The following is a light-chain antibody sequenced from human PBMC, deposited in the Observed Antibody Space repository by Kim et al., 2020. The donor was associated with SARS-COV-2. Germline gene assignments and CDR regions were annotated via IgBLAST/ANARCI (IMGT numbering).Light chain of an antibody. CDR2: RYK. V-gene: IGLV1-44*01. J-gene: IGLJ2*01. Sequence: GQRVTISCSGSSSNIGSNIVNWYQQLPGMAPKLLIYRYKQRPSGVPARFSGSKSGTSASLAISGLQAQDEADYYCAAWDDSLKGVVFGGGTQLTVL. CDR1: SSNIGSNI. CDR3: AAWDDSLKGVV.